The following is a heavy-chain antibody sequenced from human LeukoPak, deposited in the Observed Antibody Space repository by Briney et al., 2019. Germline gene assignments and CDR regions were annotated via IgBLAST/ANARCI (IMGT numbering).Heavy chain of an antibody. J-gene: IGHJ4*02. D-gene: IGHD2-21*02. CDR3: ARLDSVTYDY. CDR2: IYYSGST. CDR1: GGSISSSSYY. V-gene: IGHV4-39*01. Sequence: SETLSLTCTVSGGSISSSSYYWGWIRQPPGKGLEWIGSIYYSGSTYYNPSLKSRVTISVDTSKNQFSLKLSSVTAADTAVYYCARLDSVTYDYWGQGTLVTVSS.